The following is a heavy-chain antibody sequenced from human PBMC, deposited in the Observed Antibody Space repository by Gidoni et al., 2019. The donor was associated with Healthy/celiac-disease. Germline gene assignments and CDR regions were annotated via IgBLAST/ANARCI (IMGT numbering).Heavy chain of an antibody. CDR3: AGEIEGSSSWYIPGRFDP. CDR2: ISYDGSNK. Sequence: QVQLVESGGGVVQPGRSLRLSCAASGFTFSSYARHWVRQAPGKGLEWVAVISYDGSNKYYADSVKGRFTISRDNSKNTLYLQMNSLRAEDTAVYYCAGEIEGSSSWYIPGRFDPWGQGTLVTVSS. D-gene: IGHD6-13*01. J-gene: IGHJ5*02. CDR1: GFTFSSYA. V-gene: IGHV3-30-3*01.